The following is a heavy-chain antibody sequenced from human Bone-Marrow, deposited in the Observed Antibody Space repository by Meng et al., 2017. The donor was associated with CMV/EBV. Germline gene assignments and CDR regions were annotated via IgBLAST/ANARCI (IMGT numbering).Heavy chain of an antibody. J-gene: IGHJ6*02. Sequence: GESLKISCAASGYTFTSYGISWVRQAPGQGLEWMGWISAYNGNTNYAQKLQGRVTMTTDTSTSTAYMELRSLRSDDTAVYYCAREGTYHYYYYYGMDVWGQGTTVTVSS. D-gene: IGHD2-2*02. CDR1: GYTFTSYG. V-gene: IGHV1-18*01. CDR3: AREGTYHYYYYYGMDV. CDR2: ISAYNGNT.